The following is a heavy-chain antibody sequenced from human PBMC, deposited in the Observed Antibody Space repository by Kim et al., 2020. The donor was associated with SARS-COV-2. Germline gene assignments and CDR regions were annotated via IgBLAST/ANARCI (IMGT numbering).Heavy chain of an antibody. J-gene: IGHJ4*02. CDR1: GFNFDDYA. D-gene: IGHD2-2*01. V-gene: IGHV3-9*01. CDR3: AKLKACSVTSCPYYFDY. CDR2: ISWNSDNI. Sequence: GGSLRLSCAASGFNFDDYAMHWVRQAPGKGLEWVSGISWNSDNIAYADSVKGRFTISRDNAKNSLYLQMNSLRAEDTALYYCAKLKACSVTSCPYYFDYWGQGTLVTVSS.